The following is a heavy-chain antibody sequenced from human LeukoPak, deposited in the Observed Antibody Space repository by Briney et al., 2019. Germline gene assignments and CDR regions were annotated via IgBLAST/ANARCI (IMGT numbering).Heavy chain of an antibody. CDR3: ATTLTIAAAGTRAFDI. J-gene: IGHJ3*02. V-gene: IGHV3-21*01. CDR1: GFTFSSYG. Sequence: GGSLRLSCAASGFTFSSYGMNWVRQAPGKGLEWVSSISSSSSYIYYADSVKGRFTISRDNAKNSLYLQMNSLRAEDTAVYYCATTLTIAAAGTRAFDIWGQGTMVTVSS. D-gene: IGHD6-13*01. CDR2: ISSSSSYI.